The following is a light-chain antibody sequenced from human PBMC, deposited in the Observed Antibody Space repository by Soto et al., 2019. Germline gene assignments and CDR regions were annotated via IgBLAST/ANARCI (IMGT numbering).Light chain of an antibody. Sequence: ALTQPPSASGSPGQSVTISCTGTNSDVGGYNYVSWYQQHPGKAPKLMIYEVSKRPSGVPDRFSGSKSGKTASLTVSGLQAEDEADYYCSSYAVSSVVFGGGTKLTVL. CDR3: SSYAVSSVV. J-gene: IGLJ2*01. CDR2: EVS. CDR1: NSDVGGYNY. V-gene: IGLV2-8*01.